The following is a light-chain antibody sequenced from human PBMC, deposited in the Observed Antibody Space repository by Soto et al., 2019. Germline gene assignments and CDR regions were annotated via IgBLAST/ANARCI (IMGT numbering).Light chain of an antibody. V-gene: IGKV3-15*01. CDR3: QQYNNWPPLT. J-gene: IGKJ4*01. CDR1: QGLSNN. CDR2: GAS. Sequence: EIVMTQSPATLSVSPGERATLSCRASQGLSNNLAWYQQKPGQAPRLLIYGASTRATGIPARFSGSGSGTEFTLTISSLQSEDFALYYCQQYNNWPPLTFGGGTKVDIK.